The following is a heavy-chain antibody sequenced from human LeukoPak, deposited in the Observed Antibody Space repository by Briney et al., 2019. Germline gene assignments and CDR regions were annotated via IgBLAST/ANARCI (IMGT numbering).Heavy chain of an antibody. CDR2: ITTSSSNI. V-gene: IGHV3-21*01. CDR1: GFTFSGYT. CDR3: ARVGSSLTYYFDY. Sequence: PGGSLRLSCAASGFTFSGYTMNWVRQAPGKGLEWVSSITTSSSNIHYADSVKGRFTISRDNAKNSLYLQMNSLRPEDTAVYYCARVGSSLTYYFDYWGQGTLITVSS. J-gene: IGHJ4*02. D-gene: IGHD6-13*01.